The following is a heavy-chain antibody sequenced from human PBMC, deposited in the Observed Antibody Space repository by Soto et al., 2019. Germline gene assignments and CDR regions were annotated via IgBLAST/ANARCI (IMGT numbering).Heavy chain of an antibody. CDR1: GFTFSSYG. J-gene: IGHJ4*02. CDR3: AKDRVQIDY. V-gene: IGHV3-30*18. D-gene: IGHD3-10*01. Sequence: QVQLVESGGGVVQPGRSLRLSCAASGFTFSSYGMHWVRQAPGKGLEWVAVISYDGSNKYYADSVKGRFTISRDNSKNTLYLQMNSLRAEDTAVYDCAKDRVQIDYWGQGTLGTVSS. CDR2: ISYDGSNK.